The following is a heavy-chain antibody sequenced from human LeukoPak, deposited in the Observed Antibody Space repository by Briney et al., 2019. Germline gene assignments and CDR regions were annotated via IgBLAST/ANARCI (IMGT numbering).Heavy chain of an antibody. CDR1: GGSISSYY. D-gene: IGHD3-10*01. CDR2: IYYSGST. V-gene: IGHV4-59*01. J-gene: IGHJ4*02. CDR3: ARERYYGSGSYVDY. Sequence: SETLSLTCIVSGGSISSYYWSWIRQPPGKGLEWIGYIYYSGSTNYNPSLKSRVTISVDTSKNQFSLKLSSVTAADTAVYYCARERYYGSGSYVDYWGQGTLVTVSS.